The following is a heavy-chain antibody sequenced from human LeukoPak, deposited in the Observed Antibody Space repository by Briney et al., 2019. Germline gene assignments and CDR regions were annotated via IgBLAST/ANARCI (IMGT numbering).Heavy chain of an antibody. Sequence: ASVKVSCKASGYTFINYYIHWVRQAPGQRLEWMGIINPSAGSTTYAQNFQGRVTMTRDTSTNTVYMELSSLRSEDTAVYFCARQRDSNWSDPWGQGTLATVSS. CDR3: ARQRDSNWSDP. CDR1: GYTFINYY. CDR2: INPSAGST. J-gene: IGHJ5*02. V-gene: IGHV1-46*01. D-gene: IGHD4-11*01.